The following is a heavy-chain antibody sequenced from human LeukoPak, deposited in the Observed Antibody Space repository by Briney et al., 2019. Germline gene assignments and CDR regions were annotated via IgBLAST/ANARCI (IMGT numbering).Heavy chain of an antibody. D-gene: IGHD2-2*01. V-gene: IGHV4-34*01. Sequence: SETLSLTCAVYGGSFSGYYWSWIRQPPGKGLEWIGEINHSGSTNYNPSLKSRVTISVDTSKNQFSLKLSSVTAADTAVYYCASCSSTSCHYFDYWGQGTLVTVSS. CDR1: GGSFSGYY. CDR3: ASCSSTSCHYFDY. J-gene: IGHJ4*02. CDR2: INHSGST.